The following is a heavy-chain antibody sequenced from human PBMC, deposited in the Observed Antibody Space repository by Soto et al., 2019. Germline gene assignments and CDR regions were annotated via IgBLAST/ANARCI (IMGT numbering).Heavy chain of an antibody. CDR3: ARGSFYDFWSGYYSLPNYGMDV. V-gene: IGHV4-30-2*01. CDR1: GGSISSGGYS. Sequence: QLQLQESGSGLVKPSQTLSLTCAVSGGSISSGGYSWSWIRQPPGKGLEWIGYIYHSGSTYYNPSLQSRVSISVDRSKNQVSLKLSSVPAADTAVYYCARGSFYDFWSGYYSLPNYGMDVWGQGTTVTVSS. CDR2: IYHSGST. D-gene: IGHD3-3*01. J-gene: IGHJ6*02.